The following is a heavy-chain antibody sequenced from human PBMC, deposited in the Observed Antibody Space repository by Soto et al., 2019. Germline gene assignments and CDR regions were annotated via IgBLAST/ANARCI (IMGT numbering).Heavy chain of an antibody. D-gene: IGHD2-2*02. CDR1: GDRVSSNSAA. J-gene: IGHJ6*02. CDR3: ARESSYRTYYYYYGMDV. CDR2: TYYRSKWYN. V-gene: IGHV6-1*01. Sequence: SQTLSLTCAISGDRVSSNSAAWNWIRQSPSRGLEWLGMTYYRSKWYNDYAVSVTSRITINQDTSKNQFYLQLNTVTPEDTAVYYCARESSYRTYYYYYGMDVWGQGTTVTVSS.